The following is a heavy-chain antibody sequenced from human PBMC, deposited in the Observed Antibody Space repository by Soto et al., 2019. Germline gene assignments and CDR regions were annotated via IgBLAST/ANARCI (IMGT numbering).Heavy chain of an antibody. Sequence: EVQLLESGGGLVQPGGSLRLSCAASGFTFNNYALTWVRQAPGKGLEWVSSISGTGGTTYYADSVKGRFTISRDNSKNTLYLQMNSLGVEDTAVYDCAKDRTLGAGSYVYCDYWGQGPLVTVSS. CDR2: ISGTGGTT. J-gene: IGHJ4*02. D-gene: IGHD3-10*01. V-gene: IGHV3-23*01. CDR3: AKDRTLGAGSYVYCDY. CDR1: GFTFNNYA.